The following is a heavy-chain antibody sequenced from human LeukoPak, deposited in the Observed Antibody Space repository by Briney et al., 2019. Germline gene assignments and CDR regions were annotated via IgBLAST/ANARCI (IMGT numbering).Heavy chain of an antibody. CDR3: ARGTGWYGRPDAFDI. J-gene: IGHJ3*02. CDR1: GGSISSYY. Sequence: SETLSLTCTVSGGSISSYYWSWIRQPPGKGLEWIGYIYYSGSTNYNPSLKSRVTISVDTSKNQFSPKLSSVTAADTAVYYCARGTGWYGRPDAFDIWGQGTMVTVSS. D-gene: IGHD2-15*01. V-gene: IGHV4-59*01. CDR2: IYYSGST.